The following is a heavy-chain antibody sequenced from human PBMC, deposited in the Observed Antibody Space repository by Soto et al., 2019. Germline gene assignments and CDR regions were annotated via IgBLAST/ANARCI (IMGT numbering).Heavy chain of an antibody. CDR2: TDSDESNR. D-gene: IGHD6-19*01. V-gene: IGHV3-74*01. J-gene: IGHJ3*02. CDR1: GFTFSSYW. Sequence: EVQLVESGGGLVQPGGSLRLSCAASGFTFSSYWMHWVRQAPGEGLVWVSRTDSDESNRNYADSVKGRFTISRDNAKNTLYLQMNSLRAEDTAVYYCAKGGWYVSDAFDTWGQGTMVTVSS. CDR3: AKGGWYVSDAFDT.